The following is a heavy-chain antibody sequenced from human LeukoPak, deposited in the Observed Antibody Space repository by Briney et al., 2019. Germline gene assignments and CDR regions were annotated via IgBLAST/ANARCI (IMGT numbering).Heavy chain of an antibody. D-gene: IGHD5-18*01. V-gene: IGHV1-2*02. CDR2: INPNSGAT. Sequence: ASVKVFCKASGYTFTGYYMHWVRQAPGQGLEWMGWINPNSGATNYAQRFQGRVTMTRDKSIRTVYMDLSRLRSDDTAVYYCARVLKRGYSYGYGYWGQGTLVTASS. J-gene: IGHJ4*02. CDR3: ARVLKRGYSYGYGY. CDR1: GYTFTGYY.